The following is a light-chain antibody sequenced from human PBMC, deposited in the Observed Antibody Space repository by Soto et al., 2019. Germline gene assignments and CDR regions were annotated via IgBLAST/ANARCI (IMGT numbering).Light chain of an antibody. CDR2: DAS. Sequence: EIVLTQSPVTLSLSPGERATLSCRASQSVDFQLAWYQQKPGQAPRLLISDASNRATGIPARFSGSGSGTDFTLIISSLEPEDFAVYYCQQLRSWPRTFGQGTKLEIK. CDR1: QSVDFQ. J-gene: IGKJ2*01. CDR3: QQLRSWPRT. V-gene: IGKV3-11*01.